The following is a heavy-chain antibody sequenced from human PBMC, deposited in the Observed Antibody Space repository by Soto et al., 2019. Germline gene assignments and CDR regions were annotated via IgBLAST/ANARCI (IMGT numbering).Heavy chain of an antibody. Sequence: QVQLVESGGGVVQPGRSLRLSCAASGFTFSSYGMHWVRLAPGKGLEWVAVISYDGSNKYYADSVKGRFTISRDNSKNTLYLQMNSLRAEDTAVYYCAKDSGYGDLRPLDYWGQGTLVTVSS. J-gene: IGHJ4*02. CDR3: AKDSGYGDLRPLDY. CDR2: ISYDGSNK. D-gene: IGHD4-17*01. CDR1: GFTFSSYG. V-gene: IGHV3-30*18.